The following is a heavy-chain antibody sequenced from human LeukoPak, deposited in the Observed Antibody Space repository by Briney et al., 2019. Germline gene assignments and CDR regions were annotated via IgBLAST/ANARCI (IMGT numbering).Heavy chain of an antibody. CDR1: GYTFTSYD. Sequence: ASVKVSCKASGYTFTSYDINWVRQATGQGLEWMGWMNPNSGNTGYAQKFQGRVTITRNTSISTAYMELSSLRSEDTAVYYCARVGRYDYVWGNYRYLDYWGQGTLVTVSS. J-gene: IGHJ4*02. D-gene: IGHD3-16*02. V-gene: IGHV1-8*03. CDR3: ARVGRYDYVWGNYRYLDY. CDR2: MNPNSGNT.